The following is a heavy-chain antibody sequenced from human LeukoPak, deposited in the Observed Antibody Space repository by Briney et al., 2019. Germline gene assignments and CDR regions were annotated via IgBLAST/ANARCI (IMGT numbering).Heavy chain of an antibody. CDR1: GFTFSSFW. V-gene: IGHV3-74*01. D-gene: IGHD5-12*01. CDR2: INSDGKST. J-gene: IGHJ4*02. CDR3: VYSGFDWTYYFDW. Sequence: GGSLRLSCAASGFTFSSFWMHWVRQVPGKGLVWVSYINSDGKSTAYADSVKGRFTISRDNAKNTLYLQMSSLRAEDTAIYYCVYSGFDWTYYFDWWGQGTLVTVSS.